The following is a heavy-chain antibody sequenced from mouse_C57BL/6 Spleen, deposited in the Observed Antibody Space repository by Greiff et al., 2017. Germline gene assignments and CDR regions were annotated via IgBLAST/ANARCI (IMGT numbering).Heavy chain of an antibody. V-gene: IGHV5-4*03. CDR3: ARGQITTGNWFAY. D-gene: IGHD2-4*01. Sequence: EVKLEESGGGLVKPGGSLKLSCAASGFTFSSYAMSWVRQTPEKRLEWVATISDGGSYTYYPDNVKGRFTISRDNAKNNLYLQMSHLKSEDTAMYYCARGQITTGNWFAYWGQGTLVTVSA. CDR2: ISDGGSYT. J-gene: IGHJ3*01. CDR1: GFTFSSYA.